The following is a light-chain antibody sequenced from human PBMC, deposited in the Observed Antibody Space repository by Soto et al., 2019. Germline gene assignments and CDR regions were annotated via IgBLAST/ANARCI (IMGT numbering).Light chain of an antibody. Sequence: DIQIPPSPSSLSASVGDRATITCRASQNVERYLNWYQQRPGEAPKLLIHDASSLQSGVSSRFSGSGSGTDFALTINSLQPEDFGTIDGQQTYTTPWTGGQGTKVEIK. J-gene: IGKJ1*01. CDR1: QNVERY. CDR3: QQTYTTPWT. V-gene: IGKV1-39*01. CDR2: DAS.